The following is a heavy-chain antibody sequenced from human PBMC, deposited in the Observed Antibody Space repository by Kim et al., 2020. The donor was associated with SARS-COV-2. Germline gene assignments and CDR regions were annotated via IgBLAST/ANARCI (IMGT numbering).Heavy chain of an antibody. J-gene: IGHJ4*02. D-gene: IGHD4-17*01. Sequence: SETLSLTCTVSGGSISSYYWSWIRQPPGKGLEWIGYIYYSGSTNYNPSLKSRVTISVDTSKNQFSLKLSSVTTADTAVYYCARSGQYCDYGFDYGGQGTLFTVSS. CDR2: IYYSGST. CDR3: ARSGQYCDYGFDY. CDR1: GGSISSYY. V-gene: IGHV4-59*01.